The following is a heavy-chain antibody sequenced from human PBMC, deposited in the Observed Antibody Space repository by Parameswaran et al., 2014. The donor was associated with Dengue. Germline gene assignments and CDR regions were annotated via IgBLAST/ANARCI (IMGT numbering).Heavy chain of an antibody. V-gene: IGHV4-34*01. J-gene: IGHJ5*02. Sequence: ASETLSLTCAVYGGSFSGYYWSWIRQPPGKGLEWIGEINHSGSTNYNPSLKSRVTISVDTSKNQFSLKLSSVTAADTAVYYCARGRWFGAWGQGTLVTVSS. CDR3: ARGRWFGA. CDR1: GGSFSGYY. CDR2: INHSGST.